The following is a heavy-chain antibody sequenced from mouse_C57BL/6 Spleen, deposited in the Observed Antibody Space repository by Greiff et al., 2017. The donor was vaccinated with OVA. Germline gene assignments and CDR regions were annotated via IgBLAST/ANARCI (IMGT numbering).Heavy chain of an antibody. Sequence: EVMLVESGPELVKPGASVKIPCKASGYTFTDYNMDWVKQSHGKSLEWIGDINPNNGGTIYNQKFKGKATLTVDKSSSTAYMELRSLTSEDTAVYYCARGGTDWFAYWGQGTLVTVSA. CDR1: GYTFTDYN. CDR2: INPNNGGT. CDR3: ARGGTDWFAY. J-gene: IGHJ3*01. V-gene: IGHV1-18*01.